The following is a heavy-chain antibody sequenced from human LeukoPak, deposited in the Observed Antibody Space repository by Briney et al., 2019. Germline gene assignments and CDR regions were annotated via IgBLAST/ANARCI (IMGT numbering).Heavy chain of an antibody. CDR3: ARDGFWAFDY. D-gene: IGHD3-3*01. V-gene: IGHV4-61*02. J-gene: IGHJ4*02. Sequence: KASETLSLTCTVSGGSISSGSYYWSWIRQPVGKGLEWIGRIYTSGSTNYNPSLKSRVTISVDTSKYQFSLKRSSLTAADTAVYYCARDGFWAFDYWGQGTMVTVSS. CDR1: GGSISSGSYY. CDR2: IYTSGST.